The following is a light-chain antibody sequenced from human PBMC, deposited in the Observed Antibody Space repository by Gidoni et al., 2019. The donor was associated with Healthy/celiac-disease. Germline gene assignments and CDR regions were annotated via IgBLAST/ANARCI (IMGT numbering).Light chain of an antibody. CDR2: GTR. CDR3: QSYDSSLSGFHVV. J-gene: IGLJ2*01. CDR1: RSNIRAGYD. V-gene: IGLV1-40*01. Sequence: QSVLPQPPSVSVAPGQRVTASCTGSRSNIRAGYDVHWYRQLPGTAPKLLSYGTRHRPSGVPDRFSGSKSGTSASLAITGLQAEDEADYYCQSYDSSLSGFHVVFGGGTKLTVL.